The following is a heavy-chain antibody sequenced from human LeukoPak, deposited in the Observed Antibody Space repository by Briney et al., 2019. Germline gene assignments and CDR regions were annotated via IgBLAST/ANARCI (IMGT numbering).Heavy chain of an antibody. CDR1: GFTFSSHG. V-gene: IGHV3-33*01. CDR2: IWYDGSYK. CDR3: ARDPERSFDI. J-gene: IGHJ3*02. Sequence: GGSLRLSCAASGFTFSSHGMHWVRQAPGKGLEWVAVIWYDGSYKYYADSVKGRFTISRDDSKNTLFLQMNSLRAEDTAVYYCARDPERSFDIWGQGTMVIVSS.